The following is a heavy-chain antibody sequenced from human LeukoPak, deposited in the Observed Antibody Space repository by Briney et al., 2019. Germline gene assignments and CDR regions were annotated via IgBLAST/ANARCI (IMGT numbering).Heavy chain of an antibody. CDR3: AKDVEVDTAMVPYYFDY. V-gene: IGHV3-9*01. CDR2: ISWNSGSI. CDR1: GFTFDDYA. D-gene: IGHD5-18*01. J-gene: IGHJ4*02. Sequence: GGSLRLSCAASGFTFDDYALHWVRHAPGKGLEWVSGISWNSGSIGYADSVKGRFTISRDNAKNSLYLQMNSLRAEDTALYYCAKDVEVDTAMVPYYFDYWGQGTLVTVSS.